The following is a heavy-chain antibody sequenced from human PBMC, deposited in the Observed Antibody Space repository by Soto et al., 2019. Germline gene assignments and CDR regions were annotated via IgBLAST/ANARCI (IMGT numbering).Heavy chain of an antibody. D-gene: IGHD2-2*01. V-gene: IGHV1-8*01. CDR2: MNPNSGNT. Sequence: QVQLVQSGAEVKKPGASVKVSCKASGYTFTSYDINWVRQATGQGLEWMGWMNPNSGNTGYAQKFQGRATMTRNTSISTAYMELSSLRSEDTAVYYCARAERYCSSTSCYLYYYYYYMDVWGKGTTVTVSS. CDR3: ARAERYCSSTSCYLYYYYYYMDV. J-gene: IGHJ6*03. CDR1: GYTFTSYD.